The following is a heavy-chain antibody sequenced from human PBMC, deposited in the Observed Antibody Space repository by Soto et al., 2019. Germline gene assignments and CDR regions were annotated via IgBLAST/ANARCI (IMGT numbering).Heavy chain of an antibody. CDR3: ALGLADSSTHYYSGMVE. J-gene: IGHJ6*02. Sequence: WGSLRLSCAASGFTFSDYYMSWIRQAPGKGLEWVSYISSSGSTIYYADSVKRRFNISRDNAKNSLYLQMNSLRAEDTAVYYCALGLADSSTHYYSGMVEWGQGTTVTVSS. CDR1: GFTFSDYY. CDR2: ISSSGSTI. D-gene: IGHD3-22*01. V-gene: IGHV3-11*01.